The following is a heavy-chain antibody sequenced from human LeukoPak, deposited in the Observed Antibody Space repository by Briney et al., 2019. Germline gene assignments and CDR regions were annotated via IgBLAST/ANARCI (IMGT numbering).Heavy chain of an antibody. CDR1: GFTVSSNY. Sequence: GGSLRLSCAASGFTVSSNYMSWVRQAPGKGLEWVSVIYSGGSTYYADSVKGRFTISRDNSKNTLYLQMNSLRAEDTAVYYCARLMYYDFWSGYSPKIDETDPWGQGTLVTVSS. D-gene: IGHD3-3*01. CDR3: ARLMYYDFWSGYSPKIDETDP. CDR2: IYSGGST. V-gene: IGHV3-66*02. J-gene: IGHJ5*02.